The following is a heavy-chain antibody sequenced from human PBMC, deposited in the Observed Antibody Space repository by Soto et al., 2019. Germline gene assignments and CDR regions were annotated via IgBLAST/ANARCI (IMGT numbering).Heavy chain of an antibody. D-gene: IGHD4-4*01. CDR3: ARPLYSNYHYYGMDV. V-gene: IGHV1-69*13. CDR2: IIPIFGTA. J-gene: IGHJ6*02. Sequence: SVKVSCKASGGTLSNYAISCVRQAPGQGLEWMGGIIPIFGTANYAQKFQGRVTITADESTSTAYMELSSLRSEDTAVYYCARPLYSNYHYYGMDVWGQGTTVTVSS. CDR1: GGTLSNYA.